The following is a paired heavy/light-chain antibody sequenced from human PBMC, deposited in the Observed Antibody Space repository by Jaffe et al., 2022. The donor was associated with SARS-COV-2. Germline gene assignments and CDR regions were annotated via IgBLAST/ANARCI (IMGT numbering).Light chain of an antibody. J-gene: IGKJ1*01. CDR3: QQYTRT. CDR2: KAS. V-gene: IGKV1-5*03. Sequence: DIQMTQSPSTLSASVGDRVTITCRASQSISSWLAWYQQKPGKAPKLLIYKASSLESGVPSRFSGSGSGTEFTLTISSLQPDDFATYYCQQYTRTFGQGTKVEIK. CDR1: QSISSW.
Heavy chain of an antibody. D-gene: IGHD4-17*01. CDR2: IIPIFGTA. V-gene: IGHV1-69*01. J-gene: IGHJ6*02. Sequence: QVQLVQSGAEVKKPGSSVKVSCKASGGTFSSYAISWVRQAPGQGLEWMGGIIPIFGTANYAQKFQGRVTITADESTSTAYMELSSLRSEDTAVYYCARGAREGLDYGDYYYYYGMDVWGQGTTVTVSS. CDR3: ARGAREGLDYGDYYYYYGMDV. CDR1: GGTFSSYA.